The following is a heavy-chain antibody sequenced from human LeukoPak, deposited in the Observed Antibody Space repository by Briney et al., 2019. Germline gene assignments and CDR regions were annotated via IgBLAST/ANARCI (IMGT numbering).Heavy chain of an antibody. CDR2: INHSGST. V-gene: IGHV4-34*01. CDR3: ARGDCSSTSCYCIWFDP. CDR1: GGSFSGYY. J-gene: IGHJ5*02. Sequence: SETLPLTCAVYGGSFSGYYWSWIRQPPGKGLEWIGEINHSGSTNYNPSLKSRVTISVDTSKNQFSLKLSSVTAADTAVYYCARGDCSSTSCYCIWFDPWGQGTLVTVSS. D-gene: IGHD2-2*01.